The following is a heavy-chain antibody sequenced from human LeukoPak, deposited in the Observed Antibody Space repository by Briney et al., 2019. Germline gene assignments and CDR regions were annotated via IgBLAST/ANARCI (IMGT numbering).Heavy chain of an antibody. CDR2: IYSGGST. D-gene: IGHD3-16*01. Sequence: GGSLRLSCAASGFTVSSNYMSWVRRAPGKGLEWVSVIYSGGSTYYADSVKGRFRISRDNAKSSLDLEMNSLGAEDTAVYYCARAMSTFGGVRNYFDSWGQGTLVTVSS. V-gene: IGHV3-53*01. J-gene: IGHJ4*02. CDR1: GFTVSSNY. CDR3: ARAMSTFGGVRNYFDS.